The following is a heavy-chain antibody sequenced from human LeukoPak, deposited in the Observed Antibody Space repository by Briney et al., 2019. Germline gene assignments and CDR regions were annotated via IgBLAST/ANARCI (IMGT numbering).Heavy chain of an antibody. CDR1: GGSISSYY. Sequence: SETLSLTCTVSGGSISSYYWSWIRQPPGKGPEWIGYIYYSGSTNYNPSLKSRVTISVDTSKNQFSLKLSSVTAADTAVYYCARARVPDIVVVPAAIGGFDPWGQGTLVTVSS. CDR3: ARARVPDIVVVPAAIGGFDP. D-gene: IGHD2-2*01. CDR2: IYYSGST. J-gene: IGHJ5*02. V-gene: IGHV4-59*01.